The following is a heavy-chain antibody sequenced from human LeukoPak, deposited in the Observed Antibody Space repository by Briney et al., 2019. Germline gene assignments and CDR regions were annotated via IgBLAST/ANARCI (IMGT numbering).Heavy chain of an antibody. CDR3: TRDSSVTHYYFDL. CDR1: GFSVSTTY. J-gene: IGHJ2*01. Sequence: GGSLRLSCAASGFSVSTTYMSWVRQAPGKGLEWVSVIYSGGRTFYADAVKGRFTMSRHTSNDTLCLQMNSLRVEDKAVYYCTRDSSVTHYYFDLWGRGTLVTVSS. V-gene: IGHV3-53*04. D-gene: IGHD4-17*01. CDR2: IYSGGRT.